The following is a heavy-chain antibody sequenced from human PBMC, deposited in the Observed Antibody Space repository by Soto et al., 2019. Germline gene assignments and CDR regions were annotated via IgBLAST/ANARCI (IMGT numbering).Heavy chain of an antibody. CDR3: AKAPANVPWWFAP. V-gene: IGHV3-23*01. J-gene: IGHJ5*02. Sequence: GGPLILSFASSGFSFISYAISWVRQAPGKGLEWVSAINDNGVTTYYADSVKGRFTISRDNSKNTLYLQMNSLKIEDTAVYYCAKAPANVPWWFAPWGQGNLVTVSS. CDR1: GFSFISYA. CDR2: INDNGVTT.